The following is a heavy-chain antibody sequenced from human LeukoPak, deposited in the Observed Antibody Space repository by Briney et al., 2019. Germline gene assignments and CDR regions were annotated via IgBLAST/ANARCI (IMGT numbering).Heavy chain of an antibody. J-gene: IGHJ4*02. Sequence: PGTSLRLSCAASGFTFSTYNMNWVRQAPGKGLGWVSYISTSSSIIYYADSVKGRFTISRDNAKNSLSLQMNSLRDEDTAVYYCARDYYEAPFDSWGQGTLVTVSS. CDR3: ARDYYEAPFDS. V-gene: IGHV3-48*02. CDR1: GFTFSTYN. CDR2: ISTSSSII. D-gene: IGHD3-22*01.